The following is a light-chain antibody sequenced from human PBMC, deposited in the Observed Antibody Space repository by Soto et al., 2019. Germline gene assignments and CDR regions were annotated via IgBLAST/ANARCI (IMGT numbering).Light chain of an antibody. CDR1: QSVSGSY. CDR3: HQYCSAPHR. J-gene: IGKJ2*03. V-gene: IGKV3-20*01. CDR2: VAS. Sequence: NVLTQSPGTLSLSPGERATLSCRASQSVSGSYLAWYQQKPGQAPRLLIYVASTRATGIPDRFSGSGSGTDFTLTISILEPEDFGVYDCHQYCSAPHRFGQGTKLEIK.